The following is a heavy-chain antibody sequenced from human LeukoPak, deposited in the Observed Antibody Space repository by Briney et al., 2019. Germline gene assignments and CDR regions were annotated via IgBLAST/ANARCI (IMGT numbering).Heavy chain of an antibody. D-gene: IGHD5-24*01. CDR3: ARASEMATIFDYYYYMDV. CDR1: GGTFSSYA. V-gene: IGHV1-69*05. CDR2: IIPIFGTA. J-gene: IGHJ6*03. Sequence: SVKVSCKASGGTFSSYAISWVRQAPGQGLEWMGGIIPIFGTANYAQKFQGRVAITTDESTSTAYMELSSLRSEDTAVYYCARASEMATIFDYYYYMDVWGKGTTVTVSS.